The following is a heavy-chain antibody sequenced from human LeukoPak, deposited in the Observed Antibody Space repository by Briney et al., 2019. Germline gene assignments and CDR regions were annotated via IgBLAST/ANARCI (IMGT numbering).Heavy chain of an antibody. Sequence: PGRSLRLSCAASGFTFSSYGMHWVRQAPGKGLEWVAVIWYDGSNKYYADSVKGRFTISRDNSKNTLYLQMNSLRAEDTAVYYCARDLGSQTPPLDYWGQGTLVTVSS. CDR1: GFTFSSYG. CDR2: IWYDGSNK. V-gene: IGHV3-33*01. D-gene: IGHD3-16*01. J-gene: IGHJ4*02. CDR3: ARDLGSQTPPLDY.